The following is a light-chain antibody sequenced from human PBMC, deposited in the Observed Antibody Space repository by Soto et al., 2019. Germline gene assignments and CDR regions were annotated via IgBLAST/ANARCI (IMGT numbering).Light chain of an antibody. J-gene: IGKJ5*01. CDR2: AAS. CDR3: QQSYSTPLG. Sequence: DIQMTQSPSSLSASVGDRVTITCRARQSISGYLNWYQQKPGKAPKLLIFAASTLQSGVPSRFSGSGSGTDFTLTISCLQPEDFATYYCQQSYSTPLGFGQGTRLEIK. CDR1: QSISGY. V-gene: IGKV1-39*01.